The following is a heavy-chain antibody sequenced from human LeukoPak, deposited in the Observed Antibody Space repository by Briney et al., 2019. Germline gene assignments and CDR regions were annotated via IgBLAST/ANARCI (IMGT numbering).Heavy chain of an antibody. J-gene: IGHJ4*02. Sequence: PGGSLRLSCAASGFTFSGYGMSWVRQAPGKGQEWVSSISGSGGNTYYADSVKGRFTISRDNSKNTLYLQMNSLRAKDTAVYYCAKTGSVRGSYWGQGTLVTVSS. CDR1: GFTFSGYG. D-gene: IGHD3-10*01. V-gene: IGHV3-23*01. CDR2: ISGSGGNT. CDR3: AKTGSVRGSY.